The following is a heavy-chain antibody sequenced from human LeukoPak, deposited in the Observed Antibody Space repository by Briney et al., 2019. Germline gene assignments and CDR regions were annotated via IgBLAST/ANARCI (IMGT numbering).Heavy chain of an antibody. D-gene: IGHD3-10*01. Sequence: PGGSLRLSCAASGFTFSSYDMHWVRQATGKGLEWVSAIGTAGDTYYPGSVKGRFAISRENAKNSLYLQMNSLRAGDAAVYYCARAHYYGSFDPWGQGTLVTVSS. CDR2: IGTAGDT. J-gene: IGHJ5*02. V-gene: IGHV3-13*01. CDR3: ARAHYYGSFDP. CDR1: GFTFSSYD.